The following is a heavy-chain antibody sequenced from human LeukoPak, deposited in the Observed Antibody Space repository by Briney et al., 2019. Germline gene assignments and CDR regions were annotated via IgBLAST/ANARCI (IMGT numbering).Heavy chain of an antibody. V-gene: IGHV3-30*02. CDR3: ARSLTMVRAYDY. CDR1: GFTFSSYG. D-gene: IGHD3-10*01. J-gene: IGHJ4*02. CDR2: IQYDGSNE. Sequence: GGSLRLSCAASGFTFSSYGMHWVRQAPGKGPEWVTFIQYDGSNEYYADSVKGRFTISRDNSKNTVYLQMNSLRTEDTAVYYCARSLTMVRAYDYWGQGTLVTVSS.